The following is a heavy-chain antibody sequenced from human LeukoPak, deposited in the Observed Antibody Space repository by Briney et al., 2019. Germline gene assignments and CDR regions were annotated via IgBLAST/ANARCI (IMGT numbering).Heavy chain of an antibody. Sequence: PGGSLRLSCAVSGFTFSSYGMHWVRQAPGKGLEWVAFIRYDGSNKYYADSVKGRFTISRDNSKNTLYLQMNSLRAEDTAVYYCAKDAHIAAAGIDYWGQGTLVTVSS. V-gene: IGHV3-30*02. CDR1: GFTFSSYG. D-gene: IGHD6-13*01. CDR2: IRYDGSNK. CDR3: AKDAHIAAAGIDY. J-gene: IGHJ4*02.